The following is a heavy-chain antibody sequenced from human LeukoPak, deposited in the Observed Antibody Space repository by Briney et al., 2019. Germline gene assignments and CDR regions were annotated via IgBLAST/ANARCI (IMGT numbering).Heavy chain of an antibody. V-gene: IGHV4-61*09. Sequence: SQTLSLTCTVSGDSINSGYYYWSWIRQPAGKALQWIGHFYTGGITNYNPSLKSRVTISVDTSKSQVSLELNSVTAADTAVYYCARGTGYYYDSSGYGRLDYWGQGTLVTVSS. CDR3: ARGTGYYYDSSGYGRLDY. D-gene: IGHD3-22*01. CDR2: FYTGGIT. J-gene: IGHJ4*02. CDR1: GDSINSGYYY.